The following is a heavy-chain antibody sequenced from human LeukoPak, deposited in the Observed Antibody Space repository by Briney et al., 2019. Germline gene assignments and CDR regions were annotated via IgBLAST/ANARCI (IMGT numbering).Heavy chain of an antibody. CDR2: IYPGDSDT. J-gene: IGHJ6*04. CDR1: GHTFSNYW. Sequence: GESLKISCKGSGHTFSNYWIAWVRQMPEKGLEWMGIIYPGDSDTRYSASFQGQVTISADKSISTAYLQWSSLKASDTAMYYCARTYYYDSSGTGMDVWGKGTTVTVSS. V-gene: IGHV5-51*01. D-gene: IGHD3-22*01. CDR3: ARTYYYDSSGTGMDV.